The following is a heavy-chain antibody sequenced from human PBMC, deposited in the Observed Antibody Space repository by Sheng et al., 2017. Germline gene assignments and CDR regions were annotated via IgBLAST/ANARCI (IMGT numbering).Heavy chain of an antibody. CDR1: GFTLSSDY. CDR2: IYSGGST. J-gene: IGHJ6*02. CDR3: ARDPGNYNGMDV. D-gene: IGHD1-7*01. V-gene: IGHV3-53*01. Sequence: VQLVESGGGLIQPGESLRLSCAASGFTLSSDYMTWVRQTPGKGLEWVSVIYSGGSTYYADSVKGRFTISRDISKNTLYLQMNSLRVEDTAVYYCARDPGNYNGMDVWGQGTTVTVSS.